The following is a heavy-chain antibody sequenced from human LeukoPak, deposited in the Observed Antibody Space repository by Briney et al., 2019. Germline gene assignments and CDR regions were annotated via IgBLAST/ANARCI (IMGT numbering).Heavy chain of an antibody. CDR3: AREGYCSSTSCYFDY. D-gene: IGHD2-2*01. CDR2: INWNGGST. Sequence: GGSLRLSCAASGFTFDDYGMSWVRQAPGKGLEWVSGINWNGGSTGYADSVKGRFTISRDKAKNSLYLQMNSLRAEDTALYYCAREGYCSSTSCYFDYWGQGTLVTVSS. J-gene: IGHJ4*02. CDR1: GFTFDDYG. V-gene: IGHV3-20*04.